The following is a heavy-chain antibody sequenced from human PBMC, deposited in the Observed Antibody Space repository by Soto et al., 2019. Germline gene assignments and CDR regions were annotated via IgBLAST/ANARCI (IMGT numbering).Heavy chain of an antibody. J-gene: IGHJ6*02. D-gene: IGHD2-15*01. CDR2: ITAFNGNT. CDR3: ARDLGGVAVTGVTRADV. Sequence: VPLVQSGAEVRKPGASVKVSCKTSCYTFTNFGISWVRQAPGQGLEWMGCITAFNGNTNYGQKFQDRVTMTTATSTSTGYMELRNMRSDDTAVYYCARDLGGVAVTGVTRADVWGQGTTVIVSS. V-gene: IGHV1-18*01. CDR1: CYTFTNFG.